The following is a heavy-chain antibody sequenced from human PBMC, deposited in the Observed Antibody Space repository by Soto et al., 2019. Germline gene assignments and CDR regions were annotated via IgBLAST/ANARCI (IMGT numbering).Heavy chain of an antibody. V-gene: IGHV3-73*01. Sequence: GGSLRLSCAASGFTFSGSAMHWVRQASGKGLEWVGRIRSKANSYATAYAASVKGRFTISRDDSKNTVYLQMNSLKTEDTAVYYCAKENDSSGYYGFDYWGQGTLVTVSS. D-gene: IGHD3-22*01. CDR1: GFTFSGSA. J-gene: IGHJ4*02. CDR2: IRSKANSYAT. CDR3: AKENDSSGYYGFDY.